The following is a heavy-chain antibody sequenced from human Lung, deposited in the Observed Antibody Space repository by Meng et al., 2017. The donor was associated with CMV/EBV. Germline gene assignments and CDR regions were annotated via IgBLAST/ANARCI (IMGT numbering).Heavy chain of an antibody. CDR1: GGTFSSYA. V-gene: IGHV1-69*05. Sequence: SVXVSXXASGGTFSSYAINWVRQAPGQGLECMGGIIPTVGTANYAQKFQGRVTINTDESTNTVYMELSSLRSEDTAVYYCARARSNVYYYDSSGGRDAFDIWGQRTMVTVSS. D-gene: IGHD3-22*01. CDR3: ARARSNVYYYDSSGGRDAFDI. J-gene: IGHJ3*02. CDR2: IIPTVGTA.